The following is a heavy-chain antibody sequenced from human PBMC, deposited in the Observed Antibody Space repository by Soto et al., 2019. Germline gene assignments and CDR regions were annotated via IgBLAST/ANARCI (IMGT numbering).Heavy chain of an antibody. J-gene: IGHJ5*02. CDR3: AGIYCSSTSCYLNWFDP. D-gene: IGHD2-2*01. CDR2: ISYDGSNK. V-gene: IGHV3-30-3*01. Sequence: GGSLRLSCAASGFTFGSYAMHWVRQAPGKGLEWVAVISYDGSNKYYADSVKGRFTISRDNSKNTLYLQMNSLRAEDTAVYYCAGIYCSSTSCYLNWFDPWGQGTLVTVSS. CDR1: GFTFGSYA.